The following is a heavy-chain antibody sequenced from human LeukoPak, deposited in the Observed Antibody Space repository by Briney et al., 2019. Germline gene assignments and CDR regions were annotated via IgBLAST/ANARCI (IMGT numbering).Heavy chain of an antibody. V-gene: IGHV1-69*05. Sequence: SVKVSCKASGGTFSSYAISWVRQAPGQGLEWMGGIIPIFGTANYAQKFQGRVTITTDESTSTAYMELSSLRSEDTAVYYCARGVIPRGYSSGLNPKTYYFDYWGQGTLVTVSS. CDR1: GGTFSSYA. CDR3: ARGVIPRGYSSGLNPKTYYFDY. J-gene: IGHJ4*02. D-gene: IGHD5-18*01. CDR2: IIPIFGTA.